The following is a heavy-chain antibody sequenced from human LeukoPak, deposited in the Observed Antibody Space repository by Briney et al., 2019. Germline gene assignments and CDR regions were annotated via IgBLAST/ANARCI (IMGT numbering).Heavy chain of an antibody. CDR2: MNPNSGGT. CDR3: ARGPRWVVPAAMSGWFDP. Sequence: ASVKVSCKASGYTFADYYIHWVRQAPGQGLEWVGWMNPNSGGTNYAQKFQGRVTMTRDTSISTAYMELSRLRSDDTAVYYCARGPRWVVPAAMSGWFDPWGQGTLVTVSS. CDR1: GYTFADYY. D-gene: IGHD2-2*01. V-gene: IGHV1-2*02. J-gene: IGHJ5*02.